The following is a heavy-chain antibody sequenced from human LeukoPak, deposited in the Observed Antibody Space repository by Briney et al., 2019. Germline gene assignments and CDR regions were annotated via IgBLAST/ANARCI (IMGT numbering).Heavy chain of an antibody. V-gene: IGHV1-2*02. D-gene: IGHD1-26*01. CDR2: INPNNGGT. J-gene: IGHJ3*01. CDR3: ARPSWVKNAFDV. Sequence: ASVKVSCKASGYTFTGYYMHWVRQAPGQGLEWMGWINPNNGGTKSAQKFQGRVTMTRDTSISTAYMELSWLRSEDTAVFYRARPSWVKNAFDVWGQGTMVTVSS. CDR1: GYTFTGYY.